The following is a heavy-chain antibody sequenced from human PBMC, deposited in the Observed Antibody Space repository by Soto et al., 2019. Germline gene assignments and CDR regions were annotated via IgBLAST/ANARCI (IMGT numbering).Heavy chain of an antibody. CDR1: GITFSSYA. J-gene: IGHJ5*02. CDR3: ARAISGYVT. CDR2: INAGNGDT. V-gene: IGHV1-3*01. Sequence: QVQLVQSGAEVKKPGASVKVSCKASGITFSSYAMHWVRQAPGQRLEWMGWINAGNGDTRYSQIFQGRVTLTRDTSASTVYLDLSSLRSEDTGIYYCARAISGYVTWGQGTLVTVSS. D-gene: IGHD5-12*01.